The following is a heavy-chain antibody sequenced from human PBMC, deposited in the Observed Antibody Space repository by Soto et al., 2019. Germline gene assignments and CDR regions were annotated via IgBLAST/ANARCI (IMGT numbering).Heavy chain of an antibody. V-gene: IGHV4-31*03. CDR2: IYYSGST. J-gene: IGHJ4*02. CDR3: ARGPVTYYDFWSGYPPPDY. Sequence: SETLSLTCTVSGGSISSGGYYWSWIRQHPGKGLEWIGYIYYSGSTYYNPSLKSRVTISVDTSKNQFPLKLSSVTAADTAAYYCARGPVTYYDFWSGYPPPDYWGQGTLVTVSS. CDR1: GGSISSGGYY. D-gene: IGHD3-3*01.